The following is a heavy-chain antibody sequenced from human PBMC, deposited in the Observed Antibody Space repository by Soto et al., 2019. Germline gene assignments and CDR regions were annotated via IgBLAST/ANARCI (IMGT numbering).Heavy chain of an antibody. J-gene: IGHJ1*01. D-gene: IGHD3-9*01. CDR1: GFTFSSYA. CDR3: AKVQPTSLTYYDILTGYSHTLQKPYFQH. Sequence: GGSLRLSCAASGFTFSSYAMSWVRQAPGKGLEWVSAISGSGGSTYYADSVKGRFTISRDNSKNTLYLKMNSRRAEDTAVYYCAKVQPTSLTYYDILTGYSHTLQKPYFQHWGQGTLVTVSS. CDR2: ISGSGGST. V-gene: IGHV3-23*01.